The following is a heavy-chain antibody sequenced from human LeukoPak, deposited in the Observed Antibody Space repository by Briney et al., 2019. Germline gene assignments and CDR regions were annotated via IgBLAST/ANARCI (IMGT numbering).Heavy chain of an antibody. Sequence: GGSLRLSCAASGVTLSTYAMSWARQAPGKGLEWVSTISGGGGSTYYADSVKGRFTTSRDNSKNTLYLQVNSLRAEDTAVYYCAKGGKWDVTPFDYWGQGTLVTVSS. CDR2: ISGGGGST. CDR3: AKGGKWDVTPFDY. D-gene: IGHD1-26*01. V-gene: IGHV3-23*01. CDR1: GVTLSTYA. J-gene: IGHJ4*02.